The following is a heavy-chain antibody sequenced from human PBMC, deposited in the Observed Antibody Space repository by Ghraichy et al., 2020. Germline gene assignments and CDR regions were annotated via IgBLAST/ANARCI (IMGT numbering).Heavy chain of an antibody. CDR1: GGSFSGYY. J-gene: IGHJ4*02. V-gene: IGHV4-34*01. D-gene: IGHD5-18*01. Sequence: SETLSLTCAVYGGSFSGYYWSWIRQPPGKGLEWIGEINHSGSTNYNPSLKSRVTISVDTSKNQFSLKLSSVTAADTAVYYCARILGRIQLWSYYFDYWGQGTLVTVSS. CDR2: INHSGST. CDR3: ARILGRIQLWSYYFDY.